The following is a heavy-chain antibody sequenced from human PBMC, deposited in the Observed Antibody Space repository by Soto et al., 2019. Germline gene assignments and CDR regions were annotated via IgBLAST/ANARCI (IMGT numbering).Heavy chain of an antibody. V-gene: IGHV1-58*01. J-gene: IGHJ4*02. Sequence: SVKVSCKAPGFTFADSAVQWVRQARGQSLAWIGRIIFDSSNTKFAKEFTERVNMSWYMSKSTAFIELRSLSSDDTAVYYCKRANHTTHFDHGGLGALVTVSS. CDR1: GFTFADSA. CDR2: IIFDSSNT. CDR3: KRANHTTHFDH. D-gene: IGHD1-1*01.